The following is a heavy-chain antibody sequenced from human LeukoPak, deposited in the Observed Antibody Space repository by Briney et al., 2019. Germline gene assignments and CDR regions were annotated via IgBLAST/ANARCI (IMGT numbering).Heavy chain of an antibody. V-gene: IGHV5-51*01. J-gene: IGHJ4*02. D-gene: IGHD6-13*01. Sequence: GESLKISCKGSGYTYTSYWIGWVRQMPGKGLEWMGIINPGDSDTRYRPSFQGQVTISADKSITTAYLQWSSLKASDTALYYCASAIAAGEIDYWGQGTLVTVSS. CDR3: ASAIAAGEIDY. CDR1: GYTYTSYW. CDR2: INPGDSDT.